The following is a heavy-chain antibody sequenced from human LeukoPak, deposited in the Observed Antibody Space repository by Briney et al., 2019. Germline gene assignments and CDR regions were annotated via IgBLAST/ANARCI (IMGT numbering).Heavy chain of an antibody. CDR2: ISAYNVNT. D-gene: IGHD2-15*01. CDR1: GYTFTSYA. CDR3: AREDYCSGGSCYEGAVDY. J-gene: IGHJ4*02. V-gene: IGHV1-18*01. Sequence: ASVKVSCKASGYTFTSYAMYWVRQAPGQGLEWMGWISAYNVNTNYAQNLQGRVTMTTDTSTRTVYMELRSLRSDDTAVYYCAREDYCSGGSCYEGAVDYWGQGTLVTVSS.